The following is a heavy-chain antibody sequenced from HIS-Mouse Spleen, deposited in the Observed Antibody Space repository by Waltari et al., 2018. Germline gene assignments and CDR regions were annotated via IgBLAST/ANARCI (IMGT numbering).Heavy chain of an antibody. V-gene: IGHV4-34*01. J-gene: IGHJ4*02. Sequence: QVQLQQWGAGLLKPSATLSLPCAVHGWSFSGYYWRWIRQPPGKGLEWIGEINHSGSTNYNPSLKSRVTISVDTSKNQFSLKLSSVTAADTAVYYCARMGPASGSYGDYWGQGTLVTVSS. CDR2: INHSGST. CDR3: ARMGPASGSYGDY. D-gene: IGHD1-26*01. CDR1: GWSFSGYY.